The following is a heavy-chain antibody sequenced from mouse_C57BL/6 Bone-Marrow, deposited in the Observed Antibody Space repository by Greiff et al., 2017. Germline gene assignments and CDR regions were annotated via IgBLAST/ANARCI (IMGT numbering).Heavy chain of an antibody. Sequence: QVQLQQPGAELVRPGTSVKLSCKASGYTFTSYWMHWVKQRPGQGLEWIGVIDPSDSYTNYNQKFKGKATVTVDTSSSTAYMQLSSLTSEDSAVYYCAILYFDYWGQGTTLTVSA. CDR2: IDPSDSYT. CDR1: GYTFTSYW. J-gene: IGHJ2*01. CDR3: AILYFDY. V-gene: IGHV1-59*01. D-gene: IGHD1-1*01.